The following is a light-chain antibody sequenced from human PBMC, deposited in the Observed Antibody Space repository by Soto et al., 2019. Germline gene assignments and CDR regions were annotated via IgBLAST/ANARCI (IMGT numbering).Light chain of an antibody. CDR1: QSVSSNY. V-gene: IGKV3-20*01. CDR3: QQYGSSPRT. Sequence: EIVLTQSPGTLSLSPGEGATLSCRASQSVSSNYLAWYRQKPGQAPRLLIFAASTRASGIPDRFSGSGSGTDFTLTISRLEHEDFAVYYCQQYGSSPRTFGQGTKVEL. CDR2: AAS. J-gene: IGKJ1*01.